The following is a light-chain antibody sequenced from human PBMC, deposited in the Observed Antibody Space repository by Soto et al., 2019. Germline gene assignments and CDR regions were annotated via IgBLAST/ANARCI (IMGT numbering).Light chain of an antibody. Sequence: QSALTQPRSVSGSPGQSVTISCTGTSSDVGGYNYVSWYQQHPGKAPKLMIYDVSKRPSGFPDRFSGSKSGNTAPLTISGLQAEDEADYSCCSYAGSYTMVFGGGTKLTVL. CDR1: SSDVGGYNY. J-gene: IGLJ2*01. CDR3: CSYAGSYTMV. V-gene: IGLV2-11*01. CDR2: DVS.